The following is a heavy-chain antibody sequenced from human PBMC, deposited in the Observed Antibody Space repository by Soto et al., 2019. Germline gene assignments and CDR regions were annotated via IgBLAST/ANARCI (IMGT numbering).Heavy chain of an antibody. CDR2: ISYDGSNK. V-gene: IGHV3-30-3*01. J-gene: IGHJ4*02. CDR1: GFTFSSYA. CDR3: ARVLDVGINMVRGVMFDY. D-gene: IGHD3-10*01. Sequence: QVQLVESGGGVVQPGRSLRLSCAASGFTFSSYAMHWVRQAPGKGLEWVAVISYDGSNKYYADSVKGLFTISRDNSKNTLYLQMNGLRAEDTAVYYCARVLDVGINMVRGVMFDYWGQGTLVTVSS.